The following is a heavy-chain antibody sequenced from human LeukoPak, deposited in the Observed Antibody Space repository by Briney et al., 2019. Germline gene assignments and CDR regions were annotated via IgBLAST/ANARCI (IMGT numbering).Heavy chain of an antibody. Sequence: SETLSLTCTVSGGSISSSSYYWGWIRQPPGKGLEWIGTIYYDGSSYYNPSLKSRVTISVDTSKNQFSLRLRSVTAADTAVYHRARRYCSGGSCPFDPWGQGTLVTVSS. CDR2: IYYDGSS. CDR1: GGSISSSSYY. J-gene: IGHJ5*02. CDR3: ARRYCSGGSCPFDP. D-gene: IGHD2-15*01. V-gene: IGHV4-39*01.